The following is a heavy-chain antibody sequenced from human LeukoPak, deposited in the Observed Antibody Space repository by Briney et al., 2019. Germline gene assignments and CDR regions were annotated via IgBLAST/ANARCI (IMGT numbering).Heavy chain of an antibody. V-gene: IGHV3-9*01. CDR1: GFTFDDYA. Sequence: GGSLRLSCAASGFTFDDYAMHWVRQAPGKGLEWVSGISWNSGSIGYADSVKGRFTISRDNAKNSPYLQMNSLRAEDTALYYCAKDLDRVPYGMDVWGQGTTVTVSS. CDR3: AKDLDRVPYGMDV. D-gene: IGHD2-2*03. CDR2: ISWNSGSI. J-gene: IGHJ6*02.